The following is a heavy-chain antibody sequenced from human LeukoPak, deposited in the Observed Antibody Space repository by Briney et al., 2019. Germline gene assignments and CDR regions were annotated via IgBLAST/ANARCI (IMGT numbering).Heavy chain of an antibody. CDR1: GFTFSSYA. V-gene: IGHV3-23*01. J-gene: IGHJ4*02. CDR3: AKDGDIAVVVDGDYFDY. D-gene: IGHD2-15*01. CDR2: ISGSGGST. Sequence: WGSLRLSCAASGFTFSSYAMSWVRQAPGKGLEWVSAISGSGGSTYYADSVKGRFTISRDNSKNTLYLQMNSLRAEDTAVYYCAKDGDIAVVVDGDYFDYWGQGTLVTVSS.